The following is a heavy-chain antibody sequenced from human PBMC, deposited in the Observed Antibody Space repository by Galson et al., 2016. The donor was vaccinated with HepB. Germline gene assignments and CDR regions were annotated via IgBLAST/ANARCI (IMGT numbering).Heavy chain of an antibody. D-gene: IGHD5-24*01. CDR1: GGTFISYA. Sequence: SVKVSCKAYGGTFISYAISWVRQAPGQGLEWMGGIVPIFGSANYEQKFQGRVTITADESTSTAYMGLSSLRSEDTAVYYCARQPKRWLALDVWGQGTTVTVSS. CDR3: ARQPKRWLALDV. V-gene: IGHV1-69*13. J-gene: IGHJ6*02. CDR2: IVPIFGSA.